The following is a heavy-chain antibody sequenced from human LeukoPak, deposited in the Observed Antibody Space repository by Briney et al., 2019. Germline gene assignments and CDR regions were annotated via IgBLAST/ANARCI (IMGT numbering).Heavy chain of an antibody. J-gene: IGHJ4*02. Sequence: GESLKISCKGSGYSFTSYWIGWVRQMPGKGLEWMGIIYPGVSDTRYSPSFQGQVTISADKSISTAYLQWRSLKASDTAIYYCARRFFTGSYTSFDSWGQGTLVTVSS. CDR2: IYPGVSDT. CDR3: ARRFFTGSYTSFDS. CDR1: GYSFTSYW. V-gene: IGHV5-51*01. D-gene: IGHD1-26*01.